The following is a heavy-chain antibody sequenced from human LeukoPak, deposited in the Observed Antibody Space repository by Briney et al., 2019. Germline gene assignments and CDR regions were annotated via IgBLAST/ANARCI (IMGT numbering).Heavy chain of an antibody. CDR2: IYTGGST. Sequence: PGGSLRLSCAASGFTVSSNYMSWVRQAPGKGLEWVSLIYTGGSTYYADSVKGRFTISRDNSKNTLYLQMNNLRAEDTAVYYCAYDSYYYYGMDVWGQGTTVTVSS. J-gene: IGHJ6*02. V-gene: IGHV3-53*01. CDR3: AYDSYYYYGMDV. CDR1: GFTVSSNY.